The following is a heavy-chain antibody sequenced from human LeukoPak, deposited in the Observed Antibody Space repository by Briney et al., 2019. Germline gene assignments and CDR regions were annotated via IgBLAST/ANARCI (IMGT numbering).Heavy chain of an antibody. Sequence: SETLSLTCAVYGGSFSGYYWSWIRQPPGKGLEWIGEINHSGSTNYNPSLKSRVTISVDTSKNQFSLKLSSVTAADTAVYYCARQQRIYYFDYWGQGTLVTVSS. CDR1: GGSFSGYY. V-gene: IGHV4-34*01. D-gene: IGHD6-25*01. J-gene: IGHJ4*02. CDR3: ARQQRIYYFDY. CDR2: INHSGST.